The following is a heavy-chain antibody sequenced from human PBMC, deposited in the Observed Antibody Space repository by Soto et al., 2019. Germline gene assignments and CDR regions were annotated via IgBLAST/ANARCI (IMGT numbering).Heavy chain of an antibody. J-gene: IGHJ4*02. CDR2: IVVGSGNT. CDR1: GFTFTSSA. CDR3: ARDSPPVDY. V-gene: IGHV1-58*01. Sequence: GASVKVSCKASGFTFTSSAVQWVRQARGQRLEWIGWIVVGSGNTNYAQKFQERVTMTTDTSTSTAYMELRSLRSDDTAVYYCARDSPPVDYWGQGTLVTVSS.